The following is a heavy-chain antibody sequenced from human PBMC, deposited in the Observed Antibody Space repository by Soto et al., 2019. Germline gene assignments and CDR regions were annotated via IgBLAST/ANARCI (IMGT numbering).Heavy chain of an antibody. J-gene: IGHJ6*02. V-gene: IGHV3-53*01. CDR2: IYSGGST. CDR1: GFTVSSNY. Sequence: GGSLRLSCAASGFTVSSNYMSWVRQVPGKGLEWVSVIYSGGSTYYADSVKGRFTISRDNSKNTLYLQMNSLRAEDTAVYYCARGAYYYYYGMDVWGQGTTVTVS. CDR3: ARGAYYYYYGMDV.